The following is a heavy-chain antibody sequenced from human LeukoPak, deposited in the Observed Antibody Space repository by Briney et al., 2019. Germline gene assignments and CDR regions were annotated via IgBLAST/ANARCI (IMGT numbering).Heavy chain of an antibody. Sequence: ASVKVSCKASGGTFSSYAISWVRQAPGQGLEWMGGIIPIFGTANYAQKFQGRVTITADESTSTAYMELSSLRSEDTAVYYCARDLQVMSSGWYGTHWGQGTLVTVSS. CDR1: GGTFSSYA. J-gene: IGHJ4*02. D-gene: IGHD6-19*01. V-gene: IGHV1-69*13. CDR2: IIPIFGTA. CDR3: ARDLQVMSSGWYGTH.